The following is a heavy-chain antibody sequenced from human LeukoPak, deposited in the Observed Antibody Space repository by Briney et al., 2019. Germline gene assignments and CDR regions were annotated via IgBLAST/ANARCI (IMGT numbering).Heavy chain of an antibody. J-gene: IGHJ4*02. V-gene: IGHV1-46*01. Sequence: AASVKVSCKASGYTFSDYYVHWVRQAPGQGLEWMGMVNPSGATTGYVQRFQGRLTVTRDTSTNTVYMELTSLRSEDTAVYFCARALTRLSYYNPSFDYWGQGTLVTVSS. CDR3: ARALTRLSYYNPSFDY. CDR1: GYTFSDYY. D-gene: IGHD3-10*01. CDR2: VNPSGATT.